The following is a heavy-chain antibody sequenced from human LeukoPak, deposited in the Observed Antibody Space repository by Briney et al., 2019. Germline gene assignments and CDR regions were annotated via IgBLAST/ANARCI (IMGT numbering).Heavy chain of an antibody. CDR3: AKERGRRSYYVDYYYYMDA. J-gene: IGHJ6*03. Sequence: GGSLGLSCAASGFTFSSYGMHWVRQAPGKGLEWVAVIWYDGSNKYYADSVKGRFTISRDNSKNTLYLQMNSLRAEDTAVYYCAKERGRRSYYVDYYYYMDAWGKGTTVTVSS. CDR1: GFTFSSYG. CDR2: IWYDGSNK. V-gene: IGHV3-33*06. D-gene: IGHD1-26*01.